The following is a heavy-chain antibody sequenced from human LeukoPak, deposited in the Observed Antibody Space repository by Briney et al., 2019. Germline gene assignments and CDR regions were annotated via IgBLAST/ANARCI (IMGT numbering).Heavy chain of an antibody. CDR2: IKSKTDGGTT. D-gene: IGHD3-10*01. J-gene: IGHJ4*02. CDR3: TTGYYGSRPYFDY. Sequence: PGGSLRLSCAASGFTFSNAWMSWVRQAPGKGLEWVGRIKSKTDGGTTDYAAPVKGRFTISRDDSKNTLYLQMNSLKTEDTAVYYCTTGYYGSRPYFDYWGQGTLVTVSS. V-gene: IGHV3-15*01. CDR1: GFTFSNAW.